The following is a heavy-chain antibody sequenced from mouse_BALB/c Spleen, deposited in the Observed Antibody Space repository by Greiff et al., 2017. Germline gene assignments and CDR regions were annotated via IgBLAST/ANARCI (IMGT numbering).Heavy chain of an antibody. V-gene: IGHV14-1*02. J-gene: IGHJ3*01. Sequence: VQLQQSGAELVRPGASVKLSCKASGFNITDYYMHWVKQRPEQGLEWIGWIDPENGNTIYDPKFQGKASITADTSSNTAYLQLSSLTSEDTAVYYCARRQYGKYHAGLAYWGQGTLVTVSA. CDR1: GFNITDYY. D-gene: IGHD2-10*02. CDR3: ARRQYGKYHAGLAY. CDR2: IDPENGNT.